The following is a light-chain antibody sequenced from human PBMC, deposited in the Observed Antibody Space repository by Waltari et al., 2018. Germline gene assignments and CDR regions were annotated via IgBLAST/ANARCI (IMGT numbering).Light chain of an antibody. J-gene: IGLJ1*01. CDR3: CSYAGVTTFYV. CDR1: SNDVGAYNL. Sequence: QSALTQPASVSGSPGQSITISCTGTSNDVGAYNLVSWYQQRPGKAPKFIIYEVNRRPTGLSTGFSRSKSGNTSSLTISGLQAEDEADYFCCSYAGVTTFYVFGTGTRVTVL. CDR2: EVN. V-gene: IGLV2-23*02.